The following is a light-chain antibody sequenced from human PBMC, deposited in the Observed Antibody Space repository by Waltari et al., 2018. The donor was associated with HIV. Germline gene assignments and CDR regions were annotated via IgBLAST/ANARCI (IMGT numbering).Light chain of an antibody. CDR2: RDS. CDR1: ALPKQY. Sequence: SYELTQPPSVSVSPGQTARITCSGDALPKQYTSWYQQKPGQAPVVMIYRDSERPSGIPERFSGSISGTTVTLTINGVQAEDEADYYCQSAASSVIFGGGTKLTVL. V-gene: IGLV3-25*03. CDR3: QSAASSVI. J-gene: IGLJ2*01.